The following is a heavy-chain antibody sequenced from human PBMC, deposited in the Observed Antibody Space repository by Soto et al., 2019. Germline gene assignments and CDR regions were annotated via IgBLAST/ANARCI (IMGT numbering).Heavy chain of an antibody. J-gene: IGHJ1*01. CDR3: ARERVGNTEYFQH. CDR1: GGSFSGYY. D-gene: IGHD1-1*01. CDR2: IHHSGST. V-gene: IGHV4-34*01. Sequence: QVQLQQWGAGLLKPSETLSLTCAVYGGSFSGYYWSWIRQPPGKGLEWIGEIHHSGSTNYNPSLKSRVTISVDTSKNQFSLKLSSVTAADTAVYYCARERVGNTEYFQHWGQGTLVTVSS.